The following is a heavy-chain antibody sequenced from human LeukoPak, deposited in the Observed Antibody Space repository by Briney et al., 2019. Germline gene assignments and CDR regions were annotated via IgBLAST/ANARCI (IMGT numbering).Heavy chain of an antibody. CDR2: ISGSGVAT. J-gene: IGHJ4*02. CDR1: GFTFSSYA. Sequence: GGSLRLSCAAAGFTFSSYAMSWVRQAPGKGLEWVSAISGSGVATYYADSVKGRFTISRDNSKNTLYLQMNSLRAGDTAVYYCAKGNYDFWSGYPGLSYFDYWGQGTLVTVSS. CDR3: AKGNYDFWSGYPGLSYFDY. V-gene: IGHV3-23*01. D-gene: IGHD3-3*01.